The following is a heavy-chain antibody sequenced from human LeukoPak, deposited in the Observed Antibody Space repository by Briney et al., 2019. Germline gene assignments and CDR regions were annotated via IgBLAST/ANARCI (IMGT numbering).Heavy chain of an antibody. D-gene: IGHD5-12*01. CDR3: AKGGKIVATIPYFDY. J-gene: IGHJ4*02. CDR2: ISWNSGSI. Sequence: GGPLRLSCTASGFPLDVYPMLWVRNAPGKGVEWVSDISWNSGSIGHADSVKGRFTISRDNAKNSLYLQMNSLRAEDTALYYCAKGGKIVATIPYFDYWGQGTLVTVSS. V-gene: IGHV3-9*01. CDR1: GFPLDVYP.